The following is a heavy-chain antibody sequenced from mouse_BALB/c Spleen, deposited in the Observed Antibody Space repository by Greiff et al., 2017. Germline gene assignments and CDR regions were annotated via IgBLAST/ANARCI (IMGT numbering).Heavy chain of an antibody. CDR3: ARYGGSSFAY. D-gene: IGHD1-1*02. J-gene: IGHJ3*01. V-gene: IGHV5-9*03. CDR1: GFTFSSYT. CDR2: ISSGGGNT. Sequence: LESGGGLVKPGGSLKLSCAASGFTFSSYTMSWVRQTPEKRLEWVATISSGGGNTYYPDSVKGRFTISRDNAKNNLYLQMSSLRSEDTALYYCARYGGSSFAYWGQGTLVTVSA.